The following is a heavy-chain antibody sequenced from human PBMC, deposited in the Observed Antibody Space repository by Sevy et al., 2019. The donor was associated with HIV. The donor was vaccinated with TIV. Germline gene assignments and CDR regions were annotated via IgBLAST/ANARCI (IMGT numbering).Heavy chain of an antibody. CDR2: FKRKADGGTL. Sequence: GGSLRLSCTASGFTFTDYAMNWVRQSPGKGLEWVAFFKRKADGGTLDHAASVKGRLTISRDDSKNIAYLQMNDLKTEDTGVYYCTRWKAAQSVFDYWGQGALVTVSS. J-gene: IGHJ4*02. D-gene: IGHD6-13*01. CDR1: GFTFTDYA. CDR3: TRWKAAQSVFDY. V-gene: IGHV3-49*04.